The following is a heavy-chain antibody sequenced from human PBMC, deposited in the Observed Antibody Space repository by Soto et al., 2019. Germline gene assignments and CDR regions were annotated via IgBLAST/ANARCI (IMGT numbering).Heavy chain of an antibody. CDR3: ARSGYSYGPFDY. J-gene: IGHJ4*02. Sequence: EVPLVESGGGLIQPGGSLRLSCVASGFTVSSNYMSWVRQAPGKGLEWVSVIYSGGSTYYADSVKGRFTISRDNSKKTLYLQMNSLRAEDTAVYYCARSGYSYGPFDYWGQGTLVTVSS. V-gene: IGHV3-53*01. CDR1: GFTVSSNY. D-gene: IGHD5-18*01. CDR2: IYSGGST.